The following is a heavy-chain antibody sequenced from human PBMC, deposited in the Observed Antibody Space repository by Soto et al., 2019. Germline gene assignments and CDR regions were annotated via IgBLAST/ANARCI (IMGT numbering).Heavy chain of an antibody. J-gene: IGHJ4*02. CDR3: ARVLGGSYYYFDY. V-gene: IGHV3-21*01. D-gene: IGHD1-26*01. CDR1: GFTFSTYS. Sequence: KPGGSLRLSCAASGFTFSTYSMNWVRQAPGKGLEWVSSISSSSSDIYYADSVKGRLTISRDNAKNSLYLQMNSLRAEDTAVYYCARVLGGSYYYFDYWGQGTLVTVSS. CDR2: ISSSSSDI.